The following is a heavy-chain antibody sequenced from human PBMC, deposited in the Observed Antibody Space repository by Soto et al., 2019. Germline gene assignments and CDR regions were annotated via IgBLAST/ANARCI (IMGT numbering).Heavy chain of an antibody. Sequence: EVQLVESGGGLVQPGGSLRLSCAASGLTFSSYWMHWVRQAPGKGLVWVSRINTDGSSTTYADSVKGRFTISRDSTKNTLYLQMNSLRVEDTAVYYCARASGSNIHFDYWGQGTLVTVSS. CDR1: GLTFSSYW. D-gene: IGHD1-26*01. CDR2: INTDGSST. CDR3: ARASGSNIHFDY. J-gene: IGHJ4*02. V-gene: IGHV3-74*01.